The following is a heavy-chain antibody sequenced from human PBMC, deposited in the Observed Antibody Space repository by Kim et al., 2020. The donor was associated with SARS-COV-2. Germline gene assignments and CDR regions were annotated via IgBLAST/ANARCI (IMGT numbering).Heavy chain of an antibody. D-gene: IGHD6-13*01. Sequence: GGSLRLSCAASGFTFSSYAMSWVRQAPGKGLEWVSAISGSGGSTYYADSVKGRFTISRDNSKNTLYLQMNSLRAEDTAVYYCASRGHSSSWGTPFFDYWGQGTLVTVSS. J-gene: IGHJ4*02. V-gene: IGHV3-23*01. CDR2: ISGSGGST. CDR3: ASRGHSSSWGTPFFDY. CDR1: GFTFSSYA.